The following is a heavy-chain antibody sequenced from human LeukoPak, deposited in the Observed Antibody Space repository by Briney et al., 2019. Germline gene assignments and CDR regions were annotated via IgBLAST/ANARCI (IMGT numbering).Heavy chain of an antibody. J-gene: IGHJ4*02. V-gene: IGHV1-69*01. Sequence: SVKVSCKASGGTFSSYAISWVRQAPGQGLEWMGGIIPIFGTANYAQKFQGRVTITADESTSTAYMELRSLRSDDTAVYYCARGGGGTHLGYWGQGTLVTVSS. D-gene: IGHD1-1*01. CDR3: ARGGGGTHLGY. CDR1: GGTFSSYA. CDR2: IIPIFGTA.